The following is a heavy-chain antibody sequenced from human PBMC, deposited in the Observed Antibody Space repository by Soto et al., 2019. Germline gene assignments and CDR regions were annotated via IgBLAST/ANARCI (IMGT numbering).Heavy chain of an antibody. CDR3: ARNLMDYDILTGYYVAYYFDY. Sequence: GASLKVSCKASGYTFTSYAMHWVRPAPGQRLEWMGWINAGNGNTKYSQKFQGRVTITRDTSASTAYMELSSLRSEDTAVYYCARNLMDYDILTGYYVAYYFDYWGQGTLVTVSS. CDR2: INAGNGNT. V-gene: IGHV1-3*01. D-gene: IGHD3-9*01. CDR1: GYTFTSYA. J-gene: IGHJ4*02.